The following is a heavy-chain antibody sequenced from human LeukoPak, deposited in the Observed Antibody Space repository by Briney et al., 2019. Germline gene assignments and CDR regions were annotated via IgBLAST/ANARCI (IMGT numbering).Heavy chain of an antibody. D-gene: IGHD2-15*01. Sequence: PSETLSLTCTVSGDSISSHYWSWIRQTPGKGLEWIGYIHHSGTTKYNTSLKSRVSMSIDTSKNQFSLNLSSVTAADTAMYYCVRDRGYCSRGTCYFWFDPWGPGTLVTVSS. CDR2: IHHSGTT. CDR1: GDSISSHY. CDR3: VRDRGYCSRGTCYFWFDP. V-gene: IGHV4-59*11. J-gene: IGHJ5*02.